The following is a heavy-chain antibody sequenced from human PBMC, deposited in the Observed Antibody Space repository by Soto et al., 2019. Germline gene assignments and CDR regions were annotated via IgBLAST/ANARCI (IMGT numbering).Heavy chain of an antibody. Sequence: SETLSLTCTVSGGSISSNYWTWIRQPPGKGLEWIGYVYNSGSTNYNPSLKSRVTISVDTSKNQFSLKLSSVTAADTAVYYCARALWIAAAGIRGGWFDPWGQGTLVTVSS. CDR3: ARALWIAAAGIRGGWFDP. CDR1: GGSISSNY. CDR2: VYNSGST. J-gene: IGHJ5*02. D-gene: IGHD6-13*01. V-gene: IGHV4-59*01.